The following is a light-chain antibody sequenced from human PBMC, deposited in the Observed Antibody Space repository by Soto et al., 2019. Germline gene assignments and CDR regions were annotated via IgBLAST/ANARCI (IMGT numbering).Light chain of an antibody. J-gene: IGKJ5*01. CDR3: MQALQTPIT. CDR1: QSLLHSNGYNY. Sequence: DIVMTQSPLSLPVTPGEPASISCRSSQSLLHSNGYNYLDWYLQKPGQSPQLLIYLGSNRASGVPERLSGSGSGTDFTRKISRVEAEDVGVYYCMQALQTPITFGQGTRLEIK. CDR2: LGS. V-gene: IGKV2-28*01.